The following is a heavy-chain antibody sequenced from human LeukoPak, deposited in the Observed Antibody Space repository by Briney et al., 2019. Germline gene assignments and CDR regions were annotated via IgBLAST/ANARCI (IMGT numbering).Heavy chain of an antibody. D-gene: IGHD3-22*01. CDR3: ARQSDSSGYYYDWFDP. CDR2: IYPVVSAT. CDR1: GYTFTSYW. V-gene: IGHV5-51*01. J-gene: IGHJ5*02. Sequence: ESLSLSCTGSGYTFTSYWMGWVRQRPGKGLEWMGIIYPVVSATTCSPSFPAQVTISAANSIITASLQLSSLKASDTAMYYCARQSDSSGYYYDWFDPWGQGTLVTVSS.